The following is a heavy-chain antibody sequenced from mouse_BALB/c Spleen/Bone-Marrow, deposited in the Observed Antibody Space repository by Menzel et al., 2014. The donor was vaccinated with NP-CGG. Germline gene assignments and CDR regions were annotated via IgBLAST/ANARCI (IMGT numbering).Heavy chain of an antibody. CDR1: GYSFTDYN. Sequence: VQLQQSGPELVKPGASVKVSCKASGYSFTDYNMSWVKQSHGKSIEWIGYLDHYNGGTTYNQKFKGKATLSVDKSSSTAFMHLNDLTSEDSAVYYFARGGYGRGFVYWGQGTLVTVSA. D-gene: IGHD1-2*01. J-gene: IGHJ3*01. CDR3: ARGGYGRGFVY. V-gene: IGHV1S135*01. CDR2: LDHYNGGT.